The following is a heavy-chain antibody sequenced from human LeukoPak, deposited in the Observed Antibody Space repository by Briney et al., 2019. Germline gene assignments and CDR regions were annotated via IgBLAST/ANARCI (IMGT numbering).Heavy chain of an antibody. J-gene: IGHJ1*01. CDR1: GFTFSDYY. V-gene: IGHV3-69-1*01. Sequence: GGSLRLSCAASGFTFSDYYMNWVRQAPGKGLEWVSSISSSSTIYYADSVKGRFTISRDNAKNSLYLQMNSLRAEDTAVDYCARAADIVVVPAAMQWYFQHWGQGTLVTVSS. CDR2: ISSSSTI. CDR3: ARAADIVVVPAAMQWYFQH. D-gene: IGHD2-2*01.